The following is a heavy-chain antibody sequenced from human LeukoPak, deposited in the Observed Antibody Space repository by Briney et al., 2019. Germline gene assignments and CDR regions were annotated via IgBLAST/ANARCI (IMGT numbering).Heavy chain of an antibody. CDR3: ARDKRVIDYFDY. CDR1: GFTFSSYT. D-gene: IGHD3-16*02. Sequence: TGGSLRLSCAASGFTFSSYTMNWVRQAPGKGLEWVAVISYGGSDKYYADSVKGRFTISRDNAKNSLYLQMNSLRAEDTAVYYCARDKRVIDYFDYWGQGTLVTVSS. J-gene: IGHJ4*02. V-gene: IGHV3-30*04. CDR2: ISYGGSDK.